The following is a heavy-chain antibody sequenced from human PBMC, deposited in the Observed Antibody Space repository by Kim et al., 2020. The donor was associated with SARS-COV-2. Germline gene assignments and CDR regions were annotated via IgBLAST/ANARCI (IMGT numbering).Heavy chain of an antibody. CDR2: IYYSGST. CDR3: ARVLTYYDSTDYYYPNAFDI. J-gene: IGHJ3*02. D-gene: IGHD3-22*01. CDR1: GASVNSGDYY. V-gene: IGHV4-30-4*01. Sequence: SETLSLTCTVSGASVNSGDYYWCWIRQPPGKGLEWIGHIYYSGSTYYNPSLKSRITMSVHSSKNHFSLTLSSVTAADTAMYYCARVLTYYDSTDYYYPNAFDIWGQGTMVTVSS.